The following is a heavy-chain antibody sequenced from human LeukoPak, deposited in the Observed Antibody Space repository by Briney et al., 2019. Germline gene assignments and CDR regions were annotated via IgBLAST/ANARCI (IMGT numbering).Heavy chain of an antibody. D-gene: IGHD3-3*01. V-gene: IGHV3-11*04. CDR3: TRGPITIFGAVYYYYYYYMDV. J-gene: IGHJ6*03. CDR1: GFTFSDYY. CDR2: ISSSGSTI. Sequence: PGGSLRLSCAASGFTFSDYYMSWIRQAPGKGLEWVSYISSSGSTIYYADSVKGRFTISRDNAKNSLYLQMNSLRAEDTAVYYCTRGPITIFGAVYYYYYYYMDVWGKGTTVTVSS.